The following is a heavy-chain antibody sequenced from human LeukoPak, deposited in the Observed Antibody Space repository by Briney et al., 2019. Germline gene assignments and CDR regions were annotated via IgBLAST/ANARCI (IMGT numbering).Heavy chain of an antibody. CDR3: TTNIVGATNDY. CDR1: GFTFSNAW. J-gene: IGHJ4*02. CDR2: IKGKTDGGTT. Sequence: GGSLRLSCAASGFTFSNAWMSWVRQAPGKGLEWVGRIKGKTDGGTTDYAAPVKGRFTISRDDSKNTLYLQMNSLKTEDTAVYYCTTNIVGATNDYWGQGTLVTVSS. V-gene: IGHV3-15*01. D-gene: IGHD1-26*01.